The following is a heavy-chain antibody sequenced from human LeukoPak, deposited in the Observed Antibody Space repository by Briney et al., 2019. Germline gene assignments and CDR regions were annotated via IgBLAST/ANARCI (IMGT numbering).Heavy chain of an antibody. CDR3: AKDVPVAYFDY. CDR1: GFTFSSYA. V-gene: IGHV3-33*06. CDR2: VWHDGSYK. J-gene: IGHJ4*02. D-gene: IGHD2-2*01. Sequence: PGGSLRLSCAASGFTFSSYAMSWVRQAPGKGLEWVAVVWHDGSYKYYEDSVKGRFTISRDNAKNTLYLQMNNVRVEDTAVYFCAKDVPVAYFDYWGQGAWLPSPQ.